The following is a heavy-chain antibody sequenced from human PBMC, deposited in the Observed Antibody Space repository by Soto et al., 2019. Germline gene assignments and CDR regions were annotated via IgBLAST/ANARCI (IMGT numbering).Heavy chain of an antibody. CDR2: IGAYSGYSHYT. CDR1: GYNFNNYG. J-gene: IGHJ5*02. V-gene: IGHV1-18*01. D-gene: IGHD2-15*01. Sequence: QVQLVQSGAEVKMPGASVKVSCKASGYNFNNYGISWVRQAPGQGLEWMGWIGAYSGYSHYTNYEQKCQARVTMTTETSTTTAYRELTGLTHDDSAVYYCARDWFCSGGSCSDCCVPWGEGTMVIVSS. CDR3: ARDWFCSGGSCSDCCVP.